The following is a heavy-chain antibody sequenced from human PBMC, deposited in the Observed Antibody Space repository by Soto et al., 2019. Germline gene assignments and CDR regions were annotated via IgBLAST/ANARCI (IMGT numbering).Heavy chain of an antibody. CDR2: IPYTGGP. D-gene: IGHD3-10*01. CDR3: AASQMGLISVLPT. V-gene: IGHV4-59*01. CDR1: GGSMKSFF. J-gene: IGHJ4*02. Sequence: SETLSLTCTVSGGSMKSFFWSWIRQPPGKGLEWIGYIPYTGGPTYTPSLKSRVTIAIDTSRNQFSLRLTSVTTADTAIYYCAASQMGLISVLPTWGQGTQVTVSS.